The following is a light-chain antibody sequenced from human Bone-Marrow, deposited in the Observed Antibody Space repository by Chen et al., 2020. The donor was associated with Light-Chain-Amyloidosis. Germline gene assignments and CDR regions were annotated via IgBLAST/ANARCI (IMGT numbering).Light chain of an antibody. CDR3: SSYTGADNLFV. Sequence: QSALTQPRSVSGSPGQTVTISCTGTSSDVGAYNYVYWYQQQSGEAPKFIIYDVDKRPSGVPDRFAGSKSGNTASLTISGLQPEDDADYYCSSYTGADNLFVFGSGTSVTVL. CDR2: DVD. J-gene: IGLJ1*01. V-gene: IGLV2-11*01. CDR1: SSDVGAYNY.